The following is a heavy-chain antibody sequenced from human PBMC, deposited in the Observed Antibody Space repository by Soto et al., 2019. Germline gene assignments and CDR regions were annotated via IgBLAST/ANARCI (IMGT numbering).Heavy chain of an antibody. J-gene: IGHJ4*02. CDR1: GFTFSTYA. V-gene: IGHV3-23*01. Sequence: GGSLRLSCAASGFTFSTYAMSWVRQAPGKGLEWVSSISGSGGNTYYADSVKGRFTISRDNSKTTLYLQMNSLRAEDTAVYYCAKDQEVVAAVPHLDYWGQGTLVPVSS. D-gene: IGHD2-15*01. CDR3: AKDQEVVAAVPHLDY. CDR2: ISGSGGNT.